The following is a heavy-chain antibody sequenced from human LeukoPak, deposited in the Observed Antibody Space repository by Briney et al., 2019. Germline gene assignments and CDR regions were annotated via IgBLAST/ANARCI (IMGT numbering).Heavy chain of an antibody. J-gene: IGHJ4*02. Sequence: GGSLRLSCAASGFTFSSYAMSWVRQAPGKGLGWVSGISGAGVSTYYADSVKGRFTISRDNSKDTLYLQMNSLRAEDTAIYYCVKLRTGTATNFDYWGQGTLVTVSS. V-gene: IGHV3-23*01. CDR1: GFTFSSYA. D-gene: IGHD1-1*01. CDR3: VKLRTGTATNFDY. CDR2: ISGAGVST.